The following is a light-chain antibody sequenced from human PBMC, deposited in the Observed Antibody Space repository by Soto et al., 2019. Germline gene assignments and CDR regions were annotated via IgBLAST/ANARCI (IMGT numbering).Light chain of an antibody. Sequence: QSVLTQPASVSGSPGQAITISCTGISSDVGGYDYVSWYQQHPGKAPKVMIYEVSNRPPGVSNRFSGSKSGNTASLTISGLQAEDEADYYCTSYTSSSRYVFXTGTKLTVL. V-gene: IGLV2-14*01. CDR3: TSYTSSSRYV. CDR2: EVS. CDR1: SSDVGGYDY. J-gene: IGLJ1*01.